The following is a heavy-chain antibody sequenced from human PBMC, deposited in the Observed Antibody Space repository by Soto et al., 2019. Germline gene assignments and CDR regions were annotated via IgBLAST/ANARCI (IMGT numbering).Heavy chain of an antibody. J-gene: IGHJ4*02. CDR2: IIPILGIA. Sequence: QVQLVQSGAEVKKPGSSVKVSCKASGGTFSSYTISWVRQAPGQGLEWMGRIIPILGIANSAQKLQGRVTITADKSTSTAYMELSSLRSEDTAVYYCARTPTVAGSSFDYWGQGTLVTVSS. V-gene: IGHV1-69*02. D-gene: IGHD6-19*01. CDR3: ARTPTVAGSSFDY. CDR1: GGTFSSYT.